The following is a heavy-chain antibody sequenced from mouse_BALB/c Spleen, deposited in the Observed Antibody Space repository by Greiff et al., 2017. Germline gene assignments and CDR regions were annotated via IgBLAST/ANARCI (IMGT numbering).Heavy chain of an antibody. D-gene: IGHD6-1*01. CDR1: GFAFSSYD. Sequence: EVKLVESGGGLVKPGGSLKLSCAASGFAFSSYDMSWVRQTPEKRLEWVAYISSGGGSTYYPDTVKGRFTISRDNAKNTLYLQMSSLKSEDTAMYYCARHEGLNSLDYWGQGTTLTVSA. CDR2: ISSGGGST. J-gene: IGHJ2*01. V-gene: IGHV5-12-1*01. CDR3: ARHEGLNSLDY.